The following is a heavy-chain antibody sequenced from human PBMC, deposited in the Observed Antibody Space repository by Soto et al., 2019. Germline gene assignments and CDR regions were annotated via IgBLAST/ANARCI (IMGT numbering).Heavy chain of an antibody. CDR3: ARREIQGPIDY. CDR2: IYYSGTT. CDR1: GYSIRSSNW. V-gene: IGHV4-28*01. Sequence: QVQLQESGPALVTPSDTLSLTGAVSGYSIRSSNWWGLIRQHPGKGLEWIGYIYYSGTTYYNPSLKRRVTMSVATSKTQFSLTLTSVKAVDTAVYYCARREIQGPIDYWGQGTLGTVSS. D-gene: IGHD1-26*01. J-gene: IGHJ4*02.